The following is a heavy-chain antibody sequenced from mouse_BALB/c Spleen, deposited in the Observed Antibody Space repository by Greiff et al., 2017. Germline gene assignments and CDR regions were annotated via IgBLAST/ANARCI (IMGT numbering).Heavy chain of an antibody. V-gene: IGHV5-9-3*01. D-gene: IGHD2-1*01. Sequence: EVQLVESGGGLVKPGGSLKLSCAASGFTFSSYAMPWVRQTPEKRLEWVATISSGGSYTYYPDSVKGRFTISRDNAKNTLYLQMSSLRSEDTAMYYCARSYGNYFDYWGQGTTLTVSS. J-gene: IGHJ2*01. CDR1: GFTFSSYA. CDR3: ARSYGNYFDY. CDR2: ISSGGSYT.